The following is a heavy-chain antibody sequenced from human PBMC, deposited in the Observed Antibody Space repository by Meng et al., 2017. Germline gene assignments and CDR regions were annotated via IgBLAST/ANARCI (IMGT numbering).Heavy chain of an antibody. CDR3: AYATTVSN. CDR2: INHSGST. D-gene: IGHD4-11*01. CDR1: GGAFSGYY. J-gene: IGHJ4*02. V-gene: IGHV4-34*01. Sequence: VRLHQSGAGLLEPSETLYHTCAVYGGAFSGYYWSWIRQSPGKGLEWIGEINHSGSTNSSPSLKSRVTISVDTSKNQFSLKLSSVTAAYTAVYYCAYATTVSNWGQGTLVTVSS.